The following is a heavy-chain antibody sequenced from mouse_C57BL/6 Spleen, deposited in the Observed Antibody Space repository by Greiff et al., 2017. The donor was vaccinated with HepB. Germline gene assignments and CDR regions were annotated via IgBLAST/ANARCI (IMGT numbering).Heavy chain of an antibody. J-gene: IGHJ4*01. Sequence: EVQLQQSGAELVRPGASVKLSCTASGFNIKDDYMHWVKQRPEQGLEWIGWIDPENGDTEYASQFQGKATITADTSSNTAYLQLSSLTSKDTAVYYCTATGTDYAMDYWGQGTSVTVSS. CDR1: GFNIKDDY. CDR3: TATGTDYAMDY. V-gene: IGHV14-4*01. D-gene: IGHD4-1*01. CDR2: IDPENGDT.